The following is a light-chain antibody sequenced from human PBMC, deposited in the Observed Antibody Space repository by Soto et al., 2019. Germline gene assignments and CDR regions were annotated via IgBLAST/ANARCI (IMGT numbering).Light chain of an antibody. J-gene: IGKJ1*01. CDR2: WAS. CDR3: QQYFATLWT. CDR1: QSLVYSANNKNY. V-gene: IGKV4-1*01. Sequence: DIVMTQSPDSLAVSLGERATINCKSSQSLVYSANNKNYLAWYQQKPGQPPKLLIYWASVRESGVPDRFSGSVSGTDFTLTISSLQAEDVAVYYCQQYFATLWTFGQGTKVEVK.